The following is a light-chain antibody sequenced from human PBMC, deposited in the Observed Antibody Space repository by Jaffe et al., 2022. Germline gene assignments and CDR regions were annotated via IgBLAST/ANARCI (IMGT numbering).Light chain of an antibody. CDR3: CSYTSGGTVL. V-gene: IGLV2-23*02. CDR2: EVS. CDR1: SSDVARYNL. J-gene: IGLJ3*02. Sequence: QSALTQPASVSGSPGQSITISCTGTSSDVARYNLVSWYQQYPGKVPKLLISEVSKRPSGVSDRFSGSKSGNTASLTISGLQAEDEADYYCCSYTSGGTVLFGGGTKLTVL.